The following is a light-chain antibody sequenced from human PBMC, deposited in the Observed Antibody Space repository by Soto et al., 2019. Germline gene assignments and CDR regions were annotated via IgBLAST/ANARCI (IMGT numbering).Light chain of an antibody. V-gene: IGKV3-11*01. CDR3: QQRSNWTIT. CDR2: DAS. CDR1: QSVRSY. J-gene: IGKJ5*01. Sequence: EILLTQSPATLSLSPGERATLSCWASQSVRSYLAWYQKKTGQAPRLLIYDASNRATGIPARLSGSGYGTDLTITISSIETEDFEVYYCQQRSNWTITFGQGTRLEIK.